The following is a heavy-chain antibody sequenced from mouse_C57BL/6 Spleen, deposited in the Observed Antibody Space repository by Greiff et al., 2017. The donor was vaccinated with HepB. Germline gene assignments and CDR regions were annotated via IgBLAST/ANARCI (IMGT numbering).Heavy chain of an antibody. CDR2: ISDGGSYT. Sequence: DVKLVESGGGLVKPGGSLKLSCAASGFTFSSYAMSWVRQTPEKRLEWVATISDGGSYTYYPDNVKGRFTISRDNAKNNLYLQMSHLKSEDTAMYYCARRNGYYPYYFDYWGQGTTLTVSS. CDR3: ARRNGYYPYYFDY. D-gene: IGHD2-3*01. J-gene: IGHJ2*01. CDR1: GFTFSSYA. V-gene: IGHV5-4*03.